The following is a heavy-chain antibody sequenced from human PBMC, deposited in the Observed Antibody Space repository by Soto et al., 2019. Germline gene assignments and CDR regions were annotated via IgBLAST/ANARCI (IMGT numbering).Heavy chain of an antibody. Sequence: PSQTLSLTCAISGDSVSSNSAAWNWIRQSPSRGLEWLGRTYYRSKWYNDYAVSVKSRITINPDTSKNQFSLQLNSVTPEDTAVYYCSKGSVFGVVIPTDAFDIWGQGTMVTVSS. CDR1: GDSVSSNSAA. V-gene: IGHV6-1*01. CDR2: TYYRSKWYN. D-gene: IGHD3-3*01. J-gene: IGHJ3*02. CDR3: SKGSVFGVVIPTDAFDI.